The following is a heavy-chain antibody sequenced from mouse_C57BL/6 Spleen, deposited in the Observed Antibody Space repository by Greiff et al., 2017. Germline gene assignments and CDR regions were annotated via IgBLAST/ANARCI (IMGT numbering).Heavy chain of an antibody. CDR1: GYAFSSSW. Sequence: VQLQQSGPELVKPGASVKISCKASGYAFSSSWMNWVKQRPGKGLEWIGRIYPGDGDTNYNGKFKGKATLTADKSSSTAYMQLSSLTSEASAVYFCAREENYYGSSFWYFDVWGTGTTVTVSS. J-gene: IGHJ1*03. CDR3: AREENYYGSSFWYFDV. D-gene: IGHD1-1*01. V-gene: IGHV1-82*01. CDR2: IYPGDGDT.